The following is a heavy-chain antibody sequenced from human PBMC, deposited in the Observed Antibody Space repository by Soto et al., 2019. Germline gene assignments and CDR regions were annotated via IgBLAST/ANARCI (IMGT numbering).Heavy chain of an antibody. V-gene: IGHV4-59*11. J-gene: IGHJ4*02. CDR2: IYYSGST. Sequence: SETLSLTFTVSGGSISSHYWSWIRQPPGKGLEWIGYIYYSGSTNYNPSLKSRVTISVDTSKNQFSLKLSSVTAADTAVYYCARGYNWGSHYFDYWGQGTLVTVSS. D-gene: IGHD1-20*01. CDR3: ARGYNWGSHYFDY. CDR1: GGSISSHY.